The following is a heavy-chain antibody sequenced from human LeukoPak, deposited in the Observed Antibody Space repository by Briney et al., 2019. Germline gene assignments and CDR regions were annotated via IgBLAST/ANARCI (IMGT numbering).Heavy chain of an antibody. V-gene: IGHV1-18*01. D-gene: IGHD3-3*01. CDR3: ARVKYDFWSGYYMTDDP. Sequence: ASVKVSCKASGYTFTSYGISWVRQAPGQGLKWMGWMSIYSGNTAYAQKLRGRVTMTTYTSTSTAYMELRSMRSEDAAVYYCARVKYDFWSGYYMTDDPCGEGTLVTVSS. CDR2: MSIYSGNT. CDR1: GYTFTSYG. J-gene: IGHJ5*02.